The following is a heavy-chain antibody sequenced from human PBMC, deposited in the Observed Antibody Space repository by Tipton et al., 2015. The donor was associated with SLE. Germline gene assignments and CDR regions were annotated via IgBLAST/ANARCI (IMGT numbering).Heavy chain of an antibody. CDR3: ARVETTVSHPHY. J-gene: IGHJ4*02. D-gene: IGHD4-17*01. CDR2: IYHCWSPTYT. V-gene: IGHV4-4*02. Sequence: TLSLTCAVSGASISGSSWWSWVRQPPGKGLEWIGEIYHCWSPTYTNYNPSLKRRVTISVDNSKNQFSLNLNSVTAADTAVYYCARVETTVSHPHYWWQGTLVTVSS. CDR1: GASISGSSW.